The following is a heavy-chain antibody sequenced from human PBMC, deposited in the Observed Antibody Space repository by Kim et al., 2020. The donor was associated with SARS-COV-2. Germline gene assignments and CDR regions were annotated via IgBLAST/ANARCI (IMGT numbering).Heavy chain of an antibody. CDR2: IYYSGST. CDR3: ARRRGAYYYDSSGYYDY. Sequence: SETLSLTCTVSGGSISSSSYYWGWIRQPPGKGLEWIGSIYYSGSTYYNPSLKSRVTISVDTSKNQFSLKLSSVTAADTAVYYCARRRGAYYYDSSGYYDYWGQGTLVTVSS. V-gene: IGHV4-39*01. CDR1: GGSISSSSYY. D-gene: IGHD3-22*01. J-gene: IGHJ4*02.